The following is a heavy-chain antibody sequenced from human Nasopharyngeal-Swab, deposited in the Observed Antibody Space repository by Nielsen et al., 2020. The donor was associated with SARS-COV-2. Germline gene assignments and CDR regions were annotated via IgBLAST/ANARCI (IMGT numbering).Heavy chain of an antibody. CDR2: LNFDGSTT. CDR1: GFTFSAYW. V-gene: IGHV3-74*01. CDR3: VSGVVPGDAAAFDP. D-gene: IGHD2-8*01. J-gene: IGHJ3*01. Sequence: GESLKISCAASGFTFSAYWMHWVRQAPGKGLVWVSRLNFDGSTTDYADSAKGRFTISRDNAKSTLYLQMNSLRVDDTAVYYCVSGVVPGDAAAFDPWGQGTMVTVSS.